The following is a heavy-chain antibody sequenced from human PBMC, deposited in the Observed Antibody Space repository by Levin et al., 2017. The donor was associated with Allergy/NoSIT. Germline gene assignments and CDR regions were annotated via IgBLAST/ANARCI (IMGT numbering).Heavy chain of an antibody. CDR1: GFTLSSYS. CDR3: AREVGVLVVAATGGGFDY. J-gene: IGHJ4*02. D-gene: IGHD6-19*01. CDR2: ISYDGSNK. Sequence: GESLKISCAASGFTLSSYSIHWVRQAPGKGLEWVAVISYDGSNKYYADSVKGRFTISRDTSKNTLYLQMNSLRAEDTAFFYCAREVGVLVVAATGGGFDYWGQGTLVTVSS. V-gene: IGHV3-30*04.